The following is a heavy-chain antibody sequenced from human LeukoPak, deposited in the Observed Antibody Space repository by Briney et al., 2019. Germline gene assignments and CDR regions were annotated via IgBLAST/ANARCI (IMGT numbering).Heavy chain of an antibody. CDR2: INNNGVST. J-gene: IGHJ4*02. Sequence: GGSLRLSCAASGFTFSSYAMSWVRQAPGKGLEWVSSINNNGVSTYYADSVKGRFTISRDNSKNTLYLQMNSLRAEDTAVYYCAKDETLSAPYYFDYWGQGTLVTVSS. CDR3: AKDETLSAPYYFDY. D-gene: IGHD3-3*02. V-gene: IGHV3-23*01. CDR1: GFTFSSYA.